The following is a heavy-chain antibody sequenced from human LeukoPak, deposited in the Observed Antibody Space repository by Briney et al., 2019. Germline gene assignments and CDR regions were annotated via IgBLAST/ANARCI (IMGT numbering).Heavy chain of an antibody. CDR2: ISSSGSTI. V-gene: IGHV3-48*03. Sequence: GGSLRLSCAASGFTFSSYEMNWVRQAPGKGLEWVSYISSSGSTIYYADSVKGRFTISRDNAKNSLYLQMNSLRAEDTAVYYCARGLWFGELSGGYWGQGTLVTVSS. D-gene: IGHD3-10*01. CDR3: ARGLWFGELSGGY. J-gene: IGHJ4*02. CDR1: GFTFSSYE.